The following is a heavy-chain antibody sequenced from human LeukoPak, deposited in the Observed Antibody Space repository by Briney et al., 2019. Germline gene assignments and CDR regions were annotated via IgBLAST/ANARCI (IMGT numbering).Heavy chain of an antibody. CDR2: IRYDGSNK. CDR3: AKGPELITMISGFDP. D-gene: IGHD3-22*01. CDR1: GFTFSSYG. V-gene: IGHV3-30*02. Sequence: GGSLRLSCAASGFTFSSYGMHWVRQAPGKGLEWVAFIRYDGSNKYYADSVKGRFTISRDNSKNTLYLQMNSLRAEDTAVYYCAKGPELITMISGFDPWGQGTLVTVSS. J-gene: IGHJ5*02.